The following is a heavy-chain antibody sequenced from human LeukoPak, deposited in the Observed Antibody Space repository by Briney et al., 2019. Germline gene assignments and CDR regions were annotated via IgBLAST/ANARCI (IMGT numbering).Heavy chain of an antibody. J-gene: IGHJ2*01. D-gene: IGHD3-16*01. Sequence: EGSLRLSCAASGLTFSIYGMHWVRLAPGKGPEWVALISYDGSNKYYADSVEGRFTASRDNFKNTLYLEMNSLRYDDTALYYCAREAAWGNWYFDHWGRGTLVTVSS. V-gene: IGHV3-30*03. CDR2: ISYDGSNK. CDR3: AREAAWGNWYFDH. CDR1: GLTFSIYG.